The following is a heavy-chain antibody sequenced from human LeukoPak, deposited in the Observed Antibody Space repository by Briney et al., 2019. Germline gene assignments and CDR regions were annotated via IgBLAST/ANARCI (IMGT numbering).Heavy chain of an antibody. V-gene: IGHV4-61*01. CDR2: IYSSGST. CDR3: ARATPSRSGLNY. D-gene: IGHD6-19*01. J-gene: IGHJ4*02. Sequence: SETLSLTCSVSGGSVSSGSYYWSWIRQPPGKGLDWIGYIYSSGSTSYNPSLKSRVTISVDTSKNQFSLKLSSVTAADTAVYYCARATPSRSGLNYWGQGTLVTVSS. CDR1: GGSVSSGSYY.